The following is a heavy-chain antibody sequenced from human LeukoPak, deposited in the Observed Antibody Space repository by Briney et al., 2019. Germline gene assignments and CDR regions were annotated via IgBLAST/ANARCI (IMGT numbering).Heavy chain of an antibody. J-gene: IGHJ4*02. CDR3: ARGGYSSGWYSY. V-gene: IGHV4-39*07. D-gene: IGHD6-19*01. Sequence: SETLSLTCTVSGGSVSSTTYYWSWIRQPPGKGLEWIGEINHSGSTNYNPSLKSRVTISVDTSKNQFSLKLSSVTAADTAVYYCARGGYSSGWYSYWGQGTLVTVSS. CDR2: INHSGST. CDR1: GGSVSSTTYY.